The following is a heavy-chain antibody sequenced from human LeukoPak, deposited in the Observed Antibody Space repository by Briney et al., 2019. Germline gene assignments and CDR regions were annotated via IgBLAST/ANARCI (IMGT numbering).Heavy chain of an antibody. J-gene: IGHJ4*02. Sequence: GGSLRLSCAASGFTFSSLWMHWVRQAPGKGLVWVSRSNSDGSSTSYGDSVKGRFTISRDNAKNTLYLQMNSLRAEDTAVYYCSRGPGVAGRFFVGDQWGQGTLVTVSS. CDR3: SRGPGVAGRFFVGDQ. D-gene: IGHD3-10*01. CDR1: GFTFSSLW. CDR2: SNSDGSST. V-gene: IGHV3-74*01.